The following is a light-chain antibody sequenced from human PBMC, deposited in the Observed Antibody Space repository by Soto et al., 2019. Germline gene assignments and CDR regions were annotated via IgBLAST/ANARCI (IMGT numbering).Light chain of an antibody. CDR1: SSDVGGYNY. CDR2: DVS. CDR3: CSYTSSSTYV. Sequence: QSALTQPASVSGSPGQSITISCIGTSSDVGGYNYVSWYQHHPGKAPKLMIHDVSNRPSGVSTRFSGSKSGNTASLTISGLQAEDEADYYCCSYTSSSTYVFGTGTKLTVL. V-gene: IGLV2-14*03. J-gene: IGLJ1*01.